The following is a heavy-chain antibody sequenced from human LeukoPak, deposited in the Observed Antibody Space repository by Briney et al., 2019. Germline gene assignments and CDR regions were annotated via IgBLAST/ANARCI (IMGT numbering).Heavy chain of an antibody. CDR3: AKEGRSLQTY. V-gene: IGHV3-7*03. Sequence: GGSLRLSCAASGFTFGSPWMHWVRLAPGKGLEWVANIKEDGTETYYVDSVKGRFTISRDNAKNSLYLQMNSLRVEDTAVYYCAKEGRSLQTYWGQGTLVTVSS. CDR2: IKEDGTET. CDR1: GFTFGSPW. J-gene: IGHJ4*02. D-gene: IGHD5-24*01.